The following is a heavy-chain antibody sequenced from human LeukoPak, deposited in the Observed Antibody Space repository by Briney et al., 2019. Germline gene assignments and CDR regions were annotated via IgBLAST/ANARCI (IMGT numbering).Heavy chain of an antibody. D-gene: IGHD5-24*01. CDR1: GYSISSGYY. V-gene: IGHV4-38-2*02. CDR2: IYHSGST. CDR3: ARDRGDGYNYAWFDP. Sequence: SETLSLTCTVSGYSISSGYYWGWIRQPPGKGLEWIGSIYHSGSTYYNPSLKSRVTISVDTSKNQFSLKLSSVTAADTAVYYCARDRGDGYNYAWFDPWGQGTLVTVSS. J-gene: IGHJ5*02.